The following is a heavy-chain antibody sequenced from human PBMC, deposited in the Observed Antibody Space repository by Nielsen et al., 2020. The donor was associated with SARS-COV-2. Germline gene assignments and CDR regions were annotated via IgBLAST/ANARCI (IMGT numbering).Heavy chain of an antibody. Sequence: SETLSLTCTVSGGSISSSSYYWGWIRQPPGKGLEWIGSIYYSGSTYYNPSLKSRVTISVDTSKNQFSLKLSSVTAADTAVHYCSWTYYYDSSGYYYDYWGQGTLVTVSS. V-gene: IGHV4-39*01. CDR2: IYYSGST. J-gene: IGHJ4*01. CDR3: SWTYYYDSSGYYYDY. D-gene: IGHD3-22*01. CDR1: GGSISSSSYY.